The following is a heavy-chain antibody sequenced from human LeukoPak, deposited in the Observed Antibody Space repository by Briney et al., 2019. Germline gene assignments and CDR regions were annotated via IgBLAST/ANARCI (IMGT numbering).Heavy chain of an antibody. Sequence: SETLSLTCTVSGGSISSFYWSWIRQPPGKGLEWIGYIYHSGSTNYSPSLKSRVTISVDTSNNQFSLKLSFVTAADTAVYYCARAVIRRTRFLEWLFFYYFDYWGQGTLVTVSS. CDR1: GGSISSFY. CDR2: IYHSGST. CDR3: ARAVIRRTRFLEWLFFYYFDY. J-gene: IGHJ4*02. D-gene: IGHD3-3*01. V-gene: IGHV4-4*09.